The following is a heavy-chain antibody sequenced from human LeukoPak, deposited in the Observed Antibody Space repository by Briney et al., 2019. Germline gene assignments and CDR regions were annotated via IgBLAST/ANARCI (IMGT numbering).Heavy chain of an antibody. J-gene: IGHJ4*02. D-gene: IGHD4-11*01. CDR3: ARYDYSNYVGYYDH. CDR1: GFSFDDYG. Sequence: GGSLRLSCAASGFSFDDYGMSWVRQAPGKGLEWVSGINWNGGSTDYADSVKGRFTISRDNAKNSLFLQMTSLRAEDTALYYCARYDYSNYVGYYDHWGQGTLVTVSS. V-gene: IGHV3-20*04. CDR2: INWNGGST.